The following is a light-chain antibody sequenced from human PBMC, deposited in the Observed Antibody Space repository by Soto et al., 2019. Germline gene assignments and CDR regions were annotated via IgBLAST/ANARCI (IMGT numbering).Light chain of an antibody. CDR1: SSDIGHYDY. CDR3: SSYTDSSNYV. V-gene: IGLV2-14*01. CDR2: QVT. Sequence: QSVLTQPASLSGSPGQSITISCTGTSSDIGHYDYVSWYQQQPGKAPKLMIYQVTNRPSGVSNRFSGSRSGNTASLTISGLQAEDEADYYCSSYTDSSNYVFGTGTKATVL. J-gene: IGLJ1*01.